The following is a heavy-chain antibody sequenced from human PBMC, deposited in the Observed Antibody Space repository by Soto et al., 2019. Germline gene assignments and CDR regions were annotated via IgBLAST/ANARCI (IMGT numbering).Heavy chain of an antibody. J-gene: IGHJ3*02. D-gene: IGHD2-21*01. CDR1: GGSFSGYY. CDR2: INHSGST. Sequence: QVQLQQWGAGLLKPSETLSLTCAVYGGSFSGYYWSWIRQPPGQGQEWIGEINHSGSTNYNPSLKSRVTISVDTSKNQFSLKLSAVTAADTDVYYCARGGGMWWSRKRGAFDIWGQGTLVTVSS. CDR3: ARGGGMWWSRKRGAFDI. V-gene: IGHV4-34*01.